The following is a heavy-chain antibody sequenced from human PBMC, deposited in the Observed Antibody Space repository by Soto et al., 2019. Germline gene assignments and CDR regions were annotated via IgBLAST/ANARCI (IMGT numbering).Heavy chain of an antibody. J-gene: IGHJ4*02. D-gene: IGHD3-16*01. Sequence: PSETLSLTCAVYNGSLTGHYWTWIRQPPGKGLEWIGEIDHSGITNYNPSLKSRVTISVDTSKDRFSLILTSVTAADTAVYYCMSRARERGSASITLGGGGPRFGDYWGQGNLVTVSS. CDR3: MSRARERGSASITLGGGGPRFGDY. CDR2: IDHSGIT. V-gene: IGHV4-34*01. CDR1: NGSLTGHY.